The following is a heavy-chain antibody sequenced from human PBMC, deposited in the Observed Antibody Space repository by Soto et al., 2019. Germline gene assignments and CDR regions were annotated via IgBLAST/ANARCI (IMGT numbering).Heavy chain of an antibody. J-gene: IGHJ5*02. V-gene: IGHV4-4*07. Sequence: PGPWPPXETLSLTCSVSVGSVSNFYCNWIRQPAGKGLEWIGRIYSSGSTNYNPSLRSRVTMSVDTAKNQFSLKLNSVTAADTAVYYCARSSHKESWFDPWGQGTLVTVSS. CDR2: IYSSGST. CDR3: ARSSHKESWFDP. CDR1: VGSVSNFY. D-gene: IGHD6-13*01.